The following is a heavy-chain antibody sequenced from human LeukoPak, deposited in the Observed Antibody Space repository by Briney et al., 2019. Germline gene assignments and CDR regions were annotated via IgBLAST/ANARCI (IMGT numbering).Heavy chain of an antibody. Sequence: SETLSLTCAVSGVSISSGGYSWSWIRQPPGKGLEWIGYIYYSGSTYYNPSLKSRVTISVDTSKNQFSLKLSSVTAADTAVYYCARGEVTAYSRDAFDIWGQGTMVTVSS. J-gene: IGHJ3*02. CDR3: ARGEVTAYSRDAFDI. D-gene: IGHD2-21*02. V-gene: IGHV4-31*11. CDR2: IYYSGST. CDR1: GVSISSGGYS.